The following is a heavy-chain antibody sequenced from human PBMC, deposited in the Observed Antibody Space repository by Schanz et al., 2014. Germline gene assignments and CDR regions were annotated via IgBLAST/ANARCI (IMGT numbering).Heavy chain of an antibody. D-gene: IGHD3-3*01. V-gene: IGHV3-11*03. CDR3: ARFLARYQYYGVDV. CDR1: GFTFSDYY. J-gene: IGHJ6*02. CDR2: ISGSSIHK. Sequence: PGGSLRLSCAASGFTFSDYYMAWIRQAPGKGLEWVSHISGSSIHKNYADSVKGRFSISRDNGETSVYLQINSLRVEDTAVYDCARFLARYQYYGVDVWGQGTTVIVSS.